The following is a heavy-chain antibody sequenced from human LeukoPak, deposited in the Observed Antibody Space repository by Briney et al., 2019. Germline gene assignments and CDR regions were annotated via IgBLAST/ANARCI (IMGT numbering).Heavy chain of an antibody. CDR1: GFTFSAYA. J-gene: IGHJ4*02. V-gene: IGHV3-23*01. CDR2: IVGTGATT. D-gene: IGHD3-10*01. CDR3: AKVTSGSYLLVMDY. Sequence: GGSLRLSCAVSGFTFSAYAMTWVRQAPGKGLEWVSAIVGTGATTYYADSVKGRFTISRDNSKNTLYLQMNSQRAEDTAVYYCAKVTSGSYLLVMDYWGQGTLVTVSS.